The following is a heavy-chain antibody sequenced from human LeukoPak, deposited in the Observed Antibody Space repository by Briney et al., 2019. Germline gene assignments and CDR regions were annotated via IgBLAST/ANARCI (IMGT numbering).Heavy chain of an antibody. Sequence: ASVKVSCKASGYTFTNYAIHWVRQAPGQRLEWMGWINAGSGITKHSQKFQGRVTISSDTSASTAYMELSSLKSEDTAVYYCARERELVNGAFDIWGQGTMVTVSS. J-gene: IGHJ3*02. CDR1: GYTFTNYA. D-gene: IGHD3-9*01. V-gene: IGHV1-3*01. CDR2: INAGSGIT. CDR3: ARERELVNGAFDI.